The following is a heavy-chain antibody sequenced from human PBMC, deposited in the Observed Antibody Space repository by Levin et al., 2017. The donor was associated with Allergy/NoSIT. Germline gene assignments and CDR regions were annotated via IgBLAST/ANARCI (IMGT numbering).Heavy chain of an antibody. CDR1: GFTVSNNY. V-gene: IGHV3-66*01. Sequence: GESLKISCAASGFTVSNNYMTWVRQAPGKGLEWVSIIYYDDTTNYADSVKDRFIISRDTSKDTVYLQMNSLRAEDTAVYYCAGVPPADCWGQGILVTVSS. CDR2: IYYDDTT. J-gene: IGHJ4*02. CDR3: AGVPPADC.